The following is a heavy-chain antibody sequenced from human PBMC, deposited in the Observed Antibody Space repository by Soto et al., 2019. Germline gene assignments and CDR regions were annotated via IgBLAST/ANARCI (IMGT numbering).Heavy chain of an antibody. D-gene: IGHD5-12*01. CDR2: IYYSGST. J-gene: IGHJ4*02. CDR1: GGSISSSSYY. V-gene: IGHV4-39*01. CDR3: ARRGDGYPFDY. Sequence: QLQLQESGPGLVKPSETLSLTCTVSGGSISSSSYYWGWIRQPPGKGLEWIGSIYYSGSTYYNPSLKSRVTISVDTSKNQFSLKLSSVTAADTAVYYCARRGDGYPFDYWGQGTLVTVSS.